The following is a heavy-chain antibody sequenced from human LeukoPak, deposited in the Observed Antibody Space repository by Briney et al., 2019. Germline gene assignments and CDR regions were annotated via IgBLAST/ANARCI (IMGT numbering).Heavy chain of an antibody. CDR1: GGTFSSYA. J-gene: IGHJ4*02. Sequence: GASVKVSCKASGGTFSSYAISWVRQAPGQGLEWMGGIIPILGIANYAQKFQGRVTITADKSTSTAYMELSSLRSEDTAVYYCARAGGSSSADYWGQGTLVTVSS. V-gene: IGHV1-69*10. D-gene: IGHD6-6*01. CDR3: ARAGGSSSADY. CDR2: IIPILGIA.